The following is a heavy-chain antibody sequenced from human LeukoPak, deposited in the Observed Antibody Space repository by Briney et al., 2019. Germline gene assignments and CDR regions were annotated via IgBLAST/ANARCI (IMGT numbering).Heavy chain of an antibody. CDR2: INPTGGST. CDR3: AVVVRGVNFQAPNWFDP. J-gene: IGHJ5*02. Sequence: RASVKVSCKASGYTFTSYYMHWVRQAPGQGLEWMGLINPTGGSTGYAQKFQGRVTRTRDMSTITDYMELSSLRSEDTAVYYCAVVVRGVNFQAPNWFDPWGQGTLVTVSS. V-gene: IGHV1-46*03. CDR1: GYTFTSYY. D-gene: IGHD3-10*01.